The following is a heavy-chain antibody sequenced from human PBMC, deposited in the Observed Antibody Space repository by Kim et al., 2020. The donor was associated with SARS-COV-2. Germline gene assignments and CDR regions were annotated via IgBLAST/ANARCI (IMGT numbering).Heavy chain of an antibody. CDR3: ARDSSGWYSWFDP. V-gene: IGHV4-61*02. Sequence: TLSLTCTVSGGSISSGSYYWSWIRQPAGKGLEWIGRIYTSGSTNYNPSLKSRVTISVDTSKNQFSLKLSSVTAADTAVYYCARDSSGWYSWFDPWGQGTLVTVSS. CDR1: GGSISSGSYY. CDR2: IYTSGST. J-gene: IGHJ5*02. D-gene: IGHD6-19*01.